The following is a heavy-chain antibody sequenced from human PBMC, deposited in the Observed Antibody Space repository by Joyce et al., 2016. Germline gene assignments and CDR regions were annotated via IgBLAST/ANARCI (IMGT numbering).Heavy chain of an antibody. J-gene: IGHJ4*02. CDR2: IWYEGSKR. Sequence: QVQLVESGGGVVQPGRSLRLSCAASGFTFSNQGMHWVRQAPGKGLEWVEVIWYEGSKRYYADSVKGRFTISRDNSKNTLYLQVSSLRAEDTAVYYCARDRSGTGNDYWGQGTLVTVSP. D-gene: IGHD1/OR15-1a*01. V-gene: IGHV3-33*01. CDR3: ARDRSGTGNDY. CDR1: GFTFSNQG.